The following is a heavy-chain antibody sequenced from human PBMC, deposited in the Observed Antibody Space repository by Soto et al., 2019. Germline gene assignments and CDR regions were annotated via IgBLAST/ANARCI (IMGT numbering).Heavy chain of an antibody. CDR3: AKGYCGSGSYPYYFDY. D-gene: IGHD3-10*01. CDR1: GFTFSSYA. V-gene: IGHV3-23*01. Sequence: EVQLLESGGGLVQPGGSLRLSCAASGFTFSSYAMSWVRQAPGKGLEWVSAISGSGGSTYYADSVKGRFTISRDNSTNTLYLQMNSLRAEDTAVYYCAKGYCGSGSYPYYFDYWGQGTLVTVSS. CDR2: ISGSGGST. J-gene: IGHJ4*02.